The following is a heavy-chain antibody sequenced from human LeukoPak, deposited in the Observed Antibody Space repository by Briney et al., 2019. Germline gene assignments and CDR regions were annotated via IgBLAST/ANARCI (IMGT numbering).Heavy chain of an antibody. CDR3: ARGSASILDY. Sequence: SETLSLTCAVYGGSFSGYYWSWIRQPPGKGLEWIGEINHSGSTNYNPSLKSRVAISVDTSKNQFSLKLSSVTAADTAVYYCARGSASILDYWGQGTLVTVSS. CDR1: GGSFSGYY. D-gene: IGHD6-6*01. V-gene: IGHV4-34*01. J-gene: IGHJ4*02. CDR2: INHSGST.